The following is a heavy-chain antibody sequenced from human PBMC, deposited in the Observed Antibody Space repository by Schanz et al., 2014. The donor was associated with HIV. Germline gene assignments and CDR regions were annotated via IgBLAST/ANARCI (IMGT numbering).Heavy chain of an antibody. CDR2: IWYDGSNK. V-gene: IGHV3-33*01. J-gene: IGHJ4*02. CDR1: GFTFSSYG. Sequence: QVQLVESGGCVVQPGRSLRLSCAASGFTFSSYGMHWVRQAPGKGLEWVAVIWYDGSNKYYADSVKGRFTISRDNSKNTLYLQMNSLRAEDTAVYYCAREVVEYYYDSSGYFDYWGQGTLVTVSS. D-gene: IGHD3-22*01. CDR3: AREVVEYYYDSSGYFDY.